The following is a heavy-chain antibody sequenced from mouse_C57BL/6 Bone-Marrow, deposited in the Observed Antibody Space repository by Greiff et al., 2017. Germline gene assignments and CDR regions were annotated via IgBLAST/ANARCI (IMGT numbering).Heavy chain of an antibody. Sequence: VKLMESGPELVKPGASVKISCKASGYAFSSSWMNWVKQRPGKGLEWIGRIYPGDGDTNYNGKFKGKATLTADKSSSTAYMQLSSLTSEDSAVYFCARRGITTSYFDYWGQGTTLTVSS. CDR2: IYPGDGDT. CDR3: ARRGITTSYFDY. CDR1: GYAFSSSW. V-gene: IGHV1-82*01. D-gene: IGHD2-4*01. J-gene: IGHJ2*01.